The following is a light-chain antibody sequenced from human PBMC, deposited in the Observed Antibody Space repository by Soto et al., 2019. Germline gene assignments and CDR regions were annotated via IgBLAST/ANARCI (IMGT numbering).Light chain of an antibody. CDR3: QQYYSYPPT. CDR2: AAS. J-gene: IGKJ1*01. V-gene: IGKV1-39*01. CDR1: QSISSY. Sequence: DIQMTQSPSSLSASVGDGVTITCRASQSISSYVSWYQQRPGKAPKLLIYAASRLQSGVPSRFSGSRSGTDFTLTISSLQPEDFATYYCQQYYSYPPTFGQGTKVDIK.